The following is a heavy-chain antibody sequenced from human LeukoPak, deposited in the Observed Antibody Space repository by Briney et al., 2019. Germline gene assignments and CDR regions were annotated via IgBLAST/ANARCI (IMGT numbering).Heavy chain of an antibody. CDR1: GGTFSSYA. D-gene: IGHD5-24*01. V-gene: IGHV1-69*01. CDR3: ARVGGVWDGSNSDY. CDR2: IIPMYGPV. J-gene: IGHJ4*02. Sequence: GASVKVSCKASGGTFSSYAISWVRQAPGQGLEWMGGIIPMYGPVNYAQKFQGRVTITADESTTTACMELSSLRSEDTAVYYCARVGGVWDGSNSDYWGQGTLVTVSS.